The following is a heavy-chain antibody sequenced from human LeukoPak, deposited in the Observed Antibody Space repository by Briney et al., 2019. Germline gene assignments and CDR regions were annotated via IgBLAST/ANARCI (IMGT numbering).Heavy chain of an antibody. J-gene: IGHJ4*02. CDR2: IYSGGST. CDR1: GFTFSSYG. CDR3: AKGGGDYYDSSGYY. Sequence: GGSLRLSCAASGFTFSSYGMHWVRQAPGKGLEWVSVIYSGGSTYYADSVKGRFTISRDNSKNTLYLQMNSLRAEDTAVYYCAKGGGDYYDSSGYYWGQGTLVTVSS. V-gene: IGHV3-NL1*01. D-gene: IGHD3-22*01.